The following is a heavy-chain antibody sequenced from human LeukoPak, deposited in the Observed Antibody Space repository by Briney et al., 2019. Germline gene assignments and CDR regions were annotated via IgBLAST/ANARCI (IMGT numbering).Heavy chain of an antibody. CDR2: ISGRGGST. CDR3: ANVRYCSSTSCPDY. J-gene: IGHJ4*02. V-gene: IGHV3-23*01. Sequence: GGSLRLSCAASGFTFSSYAMSWVRQAPGKGLEWVSAISGRGGSTYYADSVKGRFTISRDNSKNTLYLQMNSLRAEDTAVYYCANVRYCSSTSCPDYWGQGTLVTVSS. D-gene: IGHD2-2*01. CDR1: GFTFSSYA.